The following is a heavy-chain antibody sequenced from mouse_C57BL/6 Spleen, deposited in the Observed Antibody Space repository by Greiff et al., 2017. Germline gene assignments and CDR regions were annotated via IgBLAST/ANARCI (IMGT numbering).Heavy chain of an antibody. J-gene: IGHJ2*01. CDR2: IHPNSGST. V-gene: IGHV1-64*01. CDR3: ARVDYGNAYYFDY. Sequence: QVHVKQPGAELVKPGASVKLSCKASGYTFTSYWMHWVKQRPGQGLEWIGMIHPNSGSTNYNEKFKSKATLTVDKSSSTAYMQLSSLTSEDSAVYYCARVDYGNAYYFDYWGQGTTLTVSS. D-gene: IGHD2-1*01. CDR1: GYTFTSYW.